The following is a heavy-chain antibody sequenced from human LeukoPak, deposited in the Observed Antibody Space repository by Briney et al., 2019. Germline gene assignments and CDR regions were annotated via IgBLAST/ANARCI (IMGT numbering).Heavy chain of an antibody. Sequence: TGGSLRLSCAASGFTFSSYAMTWVRQAPGKWLEVVSGISGSGSNTYYADSVKGRFTISRDNSKNTLYLQMNSLRAEDTAAYYCAKGTYDSRGHFDYWGQGTLVSVSS. J-gene: IGHJ4*02. CDR2: ISGSGSNT. CDR3: AKGTYDSRGHFDY. D-gene: IGHD3-22*01. V-gene: IGHV3-23*01. CDR1: GFTFSSYA.